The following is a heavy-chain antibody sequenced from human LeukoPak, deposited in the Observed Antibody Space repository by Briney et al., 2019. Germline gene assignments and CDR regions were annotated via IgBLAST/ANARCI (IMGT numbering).Heavy chain of an antibody. CDR1: GGSISSYY. CDR2: IHTSGST. Sequence: SETLSLTCTVSGGSISSYYWSWIRQPAGKGLEWIGRIHTSGSTNYNPSLKSRVTMSVDTSKKQFSLKLTSVTAADTAVYYCASQLLMTTATGWFDPWGQGTLVTVSS. D-gene: IGHD4-17*01. J-gene: IGHJ5*02. CDR3: ASQLLMTTATGWFDP. V-gene: IGHV4-4*07.